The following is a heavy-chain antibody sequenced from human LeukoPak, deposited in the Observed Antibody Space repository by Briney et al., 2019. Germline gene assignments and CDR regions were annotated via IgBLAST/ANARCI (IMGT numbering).Heavy chain of an antibody. Sequence: GGSLRLSCAASGFTFSSYAMSWVRQAPGKGLEWVSVISGSGGRTYYADSVKGRFTISRDNSKNTLYLQMNSLRAEDTAVYYCAKEEGFDNYYCWGQGTLVTVSS. J-gene: IGHJ4*02. D-gene: IGHD1-1*01. CDR1: GFTFSSYA. V-gene: IGHV3-23*01. CDR3: AKEEGFDNYYC. CDR2: ISGSGGRT.